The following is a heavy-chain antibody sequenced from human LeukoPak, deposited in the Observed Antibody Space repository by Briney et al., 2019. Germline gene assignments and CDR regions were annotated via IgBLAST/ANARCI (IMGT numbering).Heavy chain of an antibody. V-gene: IGHV3-7*05. CDR3: ATLPLTPRRHFDF. D-gene: IGHD2-15*01. CDR2: IKEDGSQK. Sequence: GGSLRLSCAASGFTFSSYGMNWVRQAPGKGLEWVANIKEDGSQKYYVDSVKGRFTISRDNAKNSQYLQMNSLRAEDTAVYYFATLPLTPRRHFDFWRQGTLVTVSS. CDR1: GFTFSSYG. J-gene: IGHJ4*02.